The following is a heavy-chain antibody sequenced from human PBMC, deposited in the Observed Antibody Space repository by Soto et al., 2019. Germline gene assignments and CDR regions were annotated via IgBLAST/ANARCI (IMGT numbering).Heavy chain of an antibody. CDR2: ISWNSVTI. V-gene: IGHV3-9*01. D-gene: IGHD1-26*01. J-gene: IGHJ5*02. CDR1: GFNFDDHA. Sequence: EVQLVESGGGLAQPGWSRRLSCAASGFNFDDHAMHWVRQAPGKGLEWVSGISWNSVTINYADSVKGRFTISRDNAKRTLHLQMNSLRPEDTAIYYCVRSSGSQPRAGWFDPWGQGTLATVS. CDR3: VRSSGSQPRAGWFDP.